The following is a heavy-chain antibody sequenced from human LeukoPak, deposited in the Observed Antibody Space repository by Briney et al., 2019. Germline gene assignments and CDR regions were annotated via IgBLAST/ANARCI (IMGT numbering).Heavy chain of an antibody. J-gene: IGHJ4*02. CDR2: INPNSGGT. V-gene: IGHV1-2*02. CDR3: ARGRCSGGSCRHYFDY. Sequence: ASVKVSCKASGYTFTGYYMHWVRQAPGQGLEWMGWINPNSGGTNYAQKFQGRVTMTRDTSISTAYMELSRLRSDDTAVYYCARGRCSGGSCRHYFDYWGQGTLVTVSS. CDR1: GYTFTGYY. D-gene: IGHD2-15*01.